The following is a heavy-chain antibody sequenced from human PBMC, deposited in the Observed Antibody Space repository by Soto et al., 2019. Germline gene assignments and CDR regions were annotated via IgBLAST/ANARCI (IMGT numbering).Heavy chain of an antibody. CDR3: ARELDGYNFFFNDTATTEIYTLSLLDS. Sequence: CLEKQTPGQGLDWMGGNIPIFGTANYAQKFHGRFTITADESTSTAYMELSSLRSEDTAVYYCARELDGYNFFFNDTATTEIYTLSLLDS. CDR2: NIPIFGTA. J-gene: IGHJ5*01. D-gene: IGHD5-12*01. V-gene: IGHV1-69*01.